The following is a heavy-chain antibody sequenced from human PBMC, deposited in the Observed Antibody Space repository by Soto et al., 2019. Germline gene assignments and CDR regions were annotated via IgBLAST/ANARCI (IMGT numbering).Heavy chain of an antibody. CDR3: ARGRIVASIHDAFEI. D-gene: IGHD5-12*01. CDR1: GYPFTSYG. V-gene: IGHV1-18*01. CDR2: ISAYNGNR. Sequence: QGHLLQSGDEVKTPGASVRVSCRASGYPFTSYGISWVRQAPGRGLEWVAWISAYNGNRDTAQKFQGRVTMTLDTSTDTAHMELGDLTSADTGVYYCARGRIVASIHDAFEIWGQGTKVTVSS. J-gene: IGHJ3*02.